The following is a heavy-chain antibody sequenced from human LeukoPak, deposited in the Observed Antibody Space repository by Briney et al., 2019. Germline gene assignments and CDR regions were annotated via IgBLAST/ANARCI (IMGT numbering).Heavy chain of an antibody. D-gene: IGHD2-15*01. J-gene: IGHJ3*02. Sequence: GGSLRLSCAASGFTFSSYEMNWVRQAPGKGLEWVTLISYDGSNKYYADSGKGRFTISRDNSKNTLYLQMNSLRAGDTAVYYCARDCTGGTCYDAFDIWGQGTMVTVSS. CDR3: ARDCTGGTCYDAFDI. V-gene: IGHV3-30*03. CDR2: ISYDGSNK. CDR1: GFTFSSYE.